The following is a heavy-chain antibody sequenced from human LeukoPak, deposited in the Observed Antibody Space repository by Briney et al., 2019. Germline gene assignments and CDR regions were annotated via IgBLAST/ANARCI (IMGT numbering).Heavy chain of an antibody. Sequence: GGSLRLSCAASGFTFSSYSMNWVRQAPGKGLEWVSSISSSSSYIYYADSAKGRFTISRDNAKNSLYLQMNSLRAEETAVYYCARAVAGLVVIDYWGQETLVTVSS. J-gene: IGHJ4*02. CDR1: GFTFSSYS. CDR3: ARAVAGLVVIDY. V-gene: IGHV3-21*01. D-gene: IGHD2-8*02. CDR2: ISSSSSYI.